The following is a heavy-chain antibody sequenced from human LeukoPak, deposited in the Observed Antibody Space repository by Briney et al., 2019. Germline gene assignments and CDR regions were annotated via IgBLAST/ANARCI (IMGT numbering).Heavy chain of an antibody. D-gene: IGHD3-3*01. CDR2: IYYSGIT. CDR3: ARRDEWLLVD. V-gene: IGHV4-59*08. J-gene: IGHJ4*02. CDR1: GASISSYY. Sequence: SETLSLTCTVSGASISSYYWSWIRQPPGKGLEWIGYIYYSGITNYNSSLKSRVTTSVDTSKNQFSLKLSSVTAADTAVYYCARRDEWLLVDWGQGTLVTVSS.